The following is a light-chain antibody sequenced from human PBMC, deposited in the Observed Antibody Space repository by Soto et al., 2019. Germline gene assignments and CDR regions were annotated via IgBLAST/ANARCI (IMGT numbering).Light chain of an antibody. CDR2: KAS. CDR3: QQYNTYWT. CDR1: QSVSFW. Sequence: DIQMTQSPSTLSASVGDRATITCRASQSVSFWLAWYQQKPGKAPKLLIYKASNLESGVPSRFSGGGFGTEFTLTISSLQPDDFATYYCQQYNTYWTFGQGTKVDIK. J-gene: IGKJ1*01. V-gene: IGKV1-5*03.